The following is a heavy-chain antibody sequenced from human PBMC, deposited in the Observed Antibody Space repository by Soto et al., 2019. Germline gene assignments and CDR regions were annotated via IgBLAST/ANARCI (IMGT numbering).Heavy chain of an antibody. D-gene: IGHD3-3*01. V-gene: IGHV4-34*01. Sequence: QVQLQQWGAGLLKPSETLSLTCAVYGGSFSGYYWSWIRQPPGKGLERIGEINHSGSTNYNPSLKRRVTRSVDTSKNQFSLKLSSVTAADTAVYYCARRDFWSGYYTSWFDPWGQGTLVTVSS. CDR3: ARRDFWSGYYTSWFDP. J-gene: IGHJ5*02. CDR2: INHSGST. CDR1: GGSFSGYY.